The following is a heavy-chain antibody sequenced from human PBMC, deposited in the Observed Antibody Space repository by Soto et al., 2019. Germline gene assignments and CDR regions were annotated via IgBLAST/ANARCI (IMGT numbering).Heavy chain of an antibody. CDR1: GYTFTSYY. J-gene: IGHJ5*02. V-gene: IGHV1-46*03. CDR3: ARVYPSDTRYGYVGNNWFDP. CDR2: INPSGGST. Sequence: ASVKVSCKASGYTFTSYYMHWVRQAPGQRLEWKGIINPSGGSTSYAQKFQGRVTMTRDTSTSTVYMELSSLRSEDTAVYYCARVYPSDTRYGYVGNNWFDPWGQGTLVTVSS. D-gene: IGHD5-18*01.